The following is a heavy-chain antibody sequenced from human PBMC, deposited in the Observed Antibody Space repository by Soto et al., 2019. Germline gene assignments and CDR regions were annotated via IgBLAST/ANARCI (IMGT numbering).Heavy chain of an antibody. CDR1: GFTFSSYE. V-gene: IGHV3-48*03. Sequence: GGSLRLSCAASGFTFSSYEMNWVRQAPGKGPEWVSYISSSGSTIYYADSVKGRFTISRDNAKNSLYLQMNSLRAEDTAVYYCARDKDTKYYDFWSGYYYYYGMDVWGQGTTVTVSS. CDR3: ARDKDTKYYDFWSGYYYYYGMDV. J-gene: IGHJ6*02. D-gene: IGHD3-3*01. CDR2: ISSSGSTI.